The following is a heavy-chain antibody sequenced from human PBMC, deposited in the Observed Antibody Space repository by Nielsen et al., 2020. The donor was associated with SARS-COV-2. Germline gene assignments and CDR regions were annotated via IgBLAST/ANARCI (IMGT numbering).Heavy chain of an antibody. Sequence: GGSLRLSCAASGFTFSSYGMHWVRQAPGKGLEWVAVIWYDGSNKYYADSVKGRFTISRDNAKNSLYLQMNSLRAEDTAVYYCARNDFWSGYYFDYWGQGTLVTVSS. D-gene: IGHD3-3*01. V-gene: IGHV3-33*03. CDR1: GFTFSSYG. J-gene: IGHJ4*02. CDR3: ARNDFWSGYYFDY. CDR2: IWYDGSNK.